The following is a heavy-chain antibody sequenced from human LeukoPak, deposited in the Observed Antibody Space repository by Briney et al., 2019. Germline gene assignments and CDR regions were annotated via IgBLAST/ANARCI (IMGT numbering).Heavy chain of an antibody. CDR1: GFTFDDYA. Sequence: PGRSLRLSCAASGFTFDDYAMHWVRQAPGKGLEWVSGISWNSGSIGYADSVKGRFTISRDNAKNSLYLQMNSLRAEDTALYYCAKDGFTHYYYMDVWGKGTTVTVSS. CDR3: AKDGFTHYYYMDV. CDR2: ISWNSGSI. V-gene: IGHV3-9*01. J-gene: IGHJ6*03.